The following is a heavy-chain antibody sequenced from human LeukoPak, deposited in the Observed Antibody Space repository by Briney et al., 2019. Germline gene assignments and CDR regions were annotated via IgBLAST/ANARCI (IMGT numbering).Heavy chain of an antibody. V-gene: IGHV1-46*01. J-gene: IGHJ4*02. CDR1: GYTFTSNY. CDR2: ISPSGGST. D-gene: IGHD6-13*01. Sequence: ASVTVSCKAFGYTFTSNYMHWVRQAPGQGPEWMGVISPSGGSTTYAQKFQGRVTLTEDTSTDTAYMELSSLRSEDTAVYYCATGQVSSSWYGPFDYWGQGTLVTVSS. CDR3: ATGQVSSSWYGPFDY.